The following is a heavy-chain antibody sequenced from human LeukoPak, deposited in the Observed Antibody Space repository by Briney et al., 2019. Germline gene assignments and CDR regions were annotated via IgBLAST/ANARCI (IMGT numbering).Heavy chain of an antibody. CDR3: PKDLTSDFGGAFDP. CDR1: GFTFSSYA. V-gene: IGHV3-30-3*01. Sequence: GGSLRLSCAASGFTFSSYAMHWVRQAPGKGLEWVAVISYDGSNKYYADSVKGRFTISRDNSKNTLYLQMNSLRAEDTAVYYCPKDLTSDFGGAFDPWGQGTLVTVSS. J-gene: IGHJ5*02. CDR2: ISYDGSNK. D-gene: IGHD3-10*01.